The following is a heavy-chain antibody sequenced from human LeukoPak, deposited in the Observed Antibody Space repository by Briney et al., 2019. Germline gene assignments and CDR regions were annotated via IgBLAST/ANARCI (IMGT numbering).Heavy chain of an antibody. J-gene: IGHJ6*02. V-gene: IGHV3-23*01. CDR1: GFTFSSYA. CDR2: ISGSGGST. D-gene: IGHD3-22*01. CDR3: AKDWGYYYDISGFMDV. Sequence: GGSLRLSCAASGFTFSSYAMSWVRQAPGKGLEWVSAISGSGGSTYYADSVKGRFTISRDNSKNTLYLQMNSLRAEDTAVYYCAKDWGYYYDISGFMDVWGQGTTVTVSS.